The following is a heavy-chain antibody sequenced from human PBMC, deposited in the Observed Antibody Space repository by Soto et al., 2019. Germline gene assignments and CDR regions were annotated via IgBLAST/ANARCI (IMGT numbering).Heavy chain of an antibody. J-gene: IGHJ4*02. V-gene: IGHV4-59*01. Sequence: SETLSLTCTVSGDSFSSYYWTWIRQPPGKRLEWVAYIFHTGNTNYNPSLKSRVTISVDTSKNQFSLKLRSVTPADTAVYYCEALDGALDYWGPGTLVTVSS. CDR3: EALDGALDY. D-gene: IGHD3-10*01. CDR2: IFHTGNT. CDR1: GDSFSSYY.